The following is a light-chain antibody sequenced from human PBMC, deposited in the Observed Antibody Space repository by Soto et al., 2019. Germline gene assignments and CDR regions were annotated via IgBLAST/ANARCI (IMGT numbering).Light chain of an antibody. J-gene: IGKJ4*01. CDR1: QSVNRN. CDR3: QQYNNWPLT. Sequence: DIVMTQSPATLSVSPGERATLSCRASQSVNRNLAWYQQKPGQTPRLLIYDASSRATGIPARFSGSGSGTDFTLTISSLQSEDFAVYYWQQYNNWPLTFGGGTNVEIK. V-gene: IGKV3-15*01. CDR2: DAS.